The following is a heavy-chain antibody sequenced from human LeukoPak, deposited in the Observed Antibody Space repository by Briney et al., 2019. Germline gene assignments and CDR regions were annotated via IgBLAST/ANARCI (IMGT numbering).Heavy chain of an antibody. Sequence: ASVKVSCKASGYTFTSYDVNWFRQATGQGLEWMGWMNPNSGNTGYAQKFQGRVSLTRDTSISTAYMELSSLRSEDTAVYYCAKNIALTGEFDSWGQGTLVTVSS. D-gene: IGHD7-27*01. CDR1: GYTFTSYD. J-gene: IGHJ4*02. CDR3: AKNIALTGEFDS. CDR2: MNPNSGNT. V-gene: IGHV1-8*01.